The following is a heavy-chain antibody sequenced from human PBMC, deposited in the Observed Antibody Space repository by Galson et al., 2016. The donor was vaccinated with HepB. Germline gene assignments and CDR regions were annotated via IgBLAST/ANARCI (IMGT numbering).Heavy chain of an antibody. J-gene: IGHJ3*02. CDR1: GFSFNNYG. CDR2: ISYDGGNK. Sequence: SLRLSCAASGFSFNNYGMHWVRQAPGKGLEWVAVISYDGGNKYYVDSVRGRFTISRDNSKNTLFLQMNSLRTEDTAVYCCAKLPGAAAATSDPFDIWGQGTMVTVS. CDR3: AKLPGAAAATSDPFDI. V-gene: IGHV3-30*18. D-gene: IGHD6-13*01.